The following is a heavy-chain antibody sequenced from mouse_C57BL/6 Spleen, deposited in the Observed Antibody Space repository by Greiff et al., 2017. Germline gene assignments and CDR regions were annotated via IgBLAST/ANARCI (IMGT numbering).Heavy chain of an antibody. CDR3: TLYYDYDDWYFDV. J-gene: IGHJ1*03. V-gene: IGHV6-3*01. D-gene: IGHD2-4*01. CDR1: GFTFSNYW. Sequence: EVKVEESGGGLVQPGGSMKLSCVASGFTFSNYWMNWVRQSPEKGLEWVAQIRLKSDNYATHYAESVKGRFTISRDDSKSSVYLQMNNLRAEDTGIYYCTLYYDYDDWYFDVWGTGTTVTVSS. CDR2: IRLKSDNYAT.